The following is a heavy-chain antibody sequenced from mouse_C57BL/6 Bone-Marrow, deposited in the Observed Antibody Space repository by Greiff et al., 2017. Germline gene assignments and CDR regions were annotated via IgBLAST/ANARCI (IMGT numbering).Heavy chain of an antibody. Sequence: VQLQQSGAELARPGASVKLSCKASGYTFTSYGISWVKQSTGQGLVWIGEIYPRSGNTYYNEKFKGKATLTADKSSSTAYMELRSLTSEDSAVHFCARWGRQDYYAMDYWGQGTSVTVSS. CDR1: GYTFTSYG. D-gene: IGHD2-12*01. V-gene: IGHV1-81*01. CDR2: IYPRSGNT. CDR3: ARWGRQDYYAMDY. J-gene: IGHJ4*01.